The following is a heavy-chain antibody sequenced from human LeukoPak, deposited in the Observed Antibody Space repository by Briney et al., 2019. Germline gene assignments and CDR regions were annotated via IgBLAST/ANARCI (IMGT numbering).Heavy chain of an antibody. CDR2: IWYDGSNK. D-gene: IGHD6-6*01. V-gene: IGHV3-33*01. CDR1: GFTFSIFG. CDR3: ARDRGTTSSAGYYFDT. J-gene: IGHJ4*02. Sequence: HPGGSLRLSCAASGFTFSIFGMHWVRQAPGKGLEWVAIIWYDGSNKYYGDSVKGRFTVSRDNSKNTLHLQVNSLRAEDTAVYYCARDRGTTSSAGYYFDTWGQGALVTVSS.